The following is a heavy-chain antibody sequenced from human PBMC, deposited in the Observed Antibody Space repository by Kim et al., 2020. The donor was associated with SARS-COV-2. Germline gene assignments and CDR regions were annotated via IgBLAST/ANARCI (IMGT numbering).Heavy chain of an antibody. D-gene: IGHD4-17*01. V-gene: IGHV5-51*01. Sequence: GESLKISCEGSGYSFSSYWIAWVRQMPGKGLEYMGIIYPGDSDTRYSPSFQGQVTISADRSISTAYLHWSSLRASDTAVYYCARLRTHGDYVRDVFDIWGQGTLVSVSS. CDR2: IYPGDSDT. CDR3: ARLRTHGDYVRDVFDI. J-gene: IGHJ3*02. CDR1: GYSFSSYW.